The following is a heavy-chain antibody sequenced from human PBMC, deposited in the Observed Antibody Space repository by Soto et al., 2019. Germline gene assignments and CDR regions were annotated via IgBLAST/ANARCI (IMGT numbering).Heavy chain of an antibody. CDR3: ARIDDYGDYGNWFDP. Sequence: QVTLKESGPVLVKPTETLTLTCTVSGFSLSNARMGMSWIRQPPGKALEWLAHIFSNDEKSYSTSLKSRLTISKDTSKSQVVLTMTNMDPVDTATYYCARIDDYGDYGNWFDPWGQGTLVTVSS. CDR2: IFSNDEK. CDR1: GFSLSNARMG. D-gene: IGHD4-17*01. V-gene: IGHV2-26*01. J-gene: IGHJ5*02.